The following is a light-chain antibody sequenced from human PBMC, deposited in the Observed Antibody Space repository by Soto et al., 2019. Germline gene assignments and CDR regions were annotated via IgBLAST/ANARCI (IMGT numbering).Light chain of an antibody. CDR2: DAS. CDR3: QQRSNWPRT. J-gene: IGKJ1*01. Sequence: EIVMTQSPATLSVSPGERATLSCRASQSVSSNLAWYQQKPGQAPRLLIYDASNRATGIPARFSGSGSGTDFTLTISSLEPEDVAVYYGQQRSNWPRTFGQGTKVDIK. V-gene: IGKV3-11*01. CDR1: QSVSSN.